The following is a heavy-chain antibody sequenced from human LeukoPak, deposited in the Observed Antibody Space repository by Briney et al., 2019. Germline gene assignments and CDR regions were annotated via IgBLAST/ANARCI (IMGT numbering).Heavy chain of an antibody. J-gene: IGHJ4*02. V-gene: IGHV1-69*05. CDR1: GGTFSSYA. D-gene: IGHD6-13*01. CDR3: ARGGYSSSWSPPRPLDY. Sequence: ASVKVSCKASGGTFSSYAISWVRQAPGQGLEWMGGIIPIFGTANYAQKFQGRVTITTDESTSTAYMELSSLRSEDTAVYYCARGGYSSSWSPPRPLDYWGQGTLVTVSS. CDR2: IIPIFGTA.